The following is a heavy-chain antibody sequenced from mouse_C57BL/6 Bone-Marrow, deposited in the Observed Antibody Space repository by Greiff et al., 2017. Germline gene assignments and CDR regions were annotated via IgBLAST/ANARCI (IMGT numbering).Heavy chain of an antibody. CDR3: ARWSFDGYYGNYAMDY. D-gene: IGHD2-3*01. CDR2: IDPSDSYT. CDR1: GYTFTSYW. V-gene: IGHV1-69*01. Sequence: QVQLQQPGPELVMPGASVKLSCKASGYTFTSYWMHWVKQRPGQGLEWLGEIDPSDSYTNYNQKFKGKSTLTVDKSSRTAYMLLRSLTSEDSAVYYCARWSFDGYYGNYAMDYWGQGTSVTVSS. J-gene: IGHJ4*01.